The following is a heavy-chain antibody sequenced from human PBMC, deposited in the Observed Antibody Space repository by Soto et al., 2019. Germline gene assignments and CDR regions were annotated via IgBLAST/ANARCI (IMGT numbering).Heavy chain of an antibody. Sequence: ASVKVSCKTSGFTFTTYYIHWFRHAPGQGLEWMGMIDPSGGSTTYAQKFQGRITMTSDMSTSTVYMELSSLRSEDTAVYYCARVPYDTTGYYAFWGQGTLVTVSS. CDR2: IDPSGGST. CDR3: ARVPYDTTGYYAF. V-gene: IGHV1-46*01. J-gene: IGHJ4*02. CDR1: GFTFTTYY. D-gene: IGHD3-22*01.